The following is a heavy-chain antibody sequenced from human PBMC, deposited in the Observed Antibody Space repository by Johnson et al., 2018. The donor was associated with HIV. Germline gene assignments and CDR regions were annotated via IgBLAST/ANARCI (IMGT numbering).Heavy chain of an antibody. V-gene: IGHV3-20*04. Sequence: VQLVESGGGVVRPGGSLRLSCAASGFTFDDYGMSWVRQAPGKGLEWVSAISGSGGSTYYADSVKGRFTISRDNAKNSLYRQMNSLRAEDTAVYYCAREYSSGYPDAFDIWGQGTMVTVSS. J-gene: IGHJ3*02. CDR2: ISGSGGST. D-gene: IGHD3-22*01. CDR1: GFTFDDYG. CDR3: AREYSSGYPDAFDI.